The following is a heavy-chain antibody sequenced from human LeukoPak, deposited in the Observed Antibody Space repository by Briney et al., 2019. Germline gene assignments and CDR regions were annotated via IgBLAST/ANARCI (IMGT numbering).Heavy chain of an antibody. CDR1: GYTFTSYG. CDR2: ISTYNADT. Sequence: ASVKVSCKASGYTFTSYGISWVRQAPGQGLEWMGWISTYNADTDYAQNLQGRVTMTTDTSTSTAYMELRSLRSDDTAVYYCARIIAGNWYFDLWGRGTLVTVSS. D-gene: IGHD6-13*01. J-gene: IGHJ2*01. CDR3: ARIIAGNWYFDL. V-gene: IGHV1-18*01.